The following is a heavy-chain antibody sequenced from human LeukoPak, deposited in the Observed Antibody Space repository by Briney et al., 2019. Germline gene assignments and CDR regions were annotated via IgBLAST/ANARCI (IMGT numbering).Heavy chain of an antibody. CDR3: ASSTVTSPTDY. CDR1: GFTFSSYS. J-gene: IGHJ4*02. CDR2: ISSSSSYI. Sequence: GGSLRLSCAAYGFTFSSYSMNWVRQAPGKGLEWVSSISSSSSYIYYADSVKGRFTISRDNAKNSLYLQMNSLRAEDTAVYYCASSTVTSPTDYWGQGTLVTVSS. V-gene: IGHV3-21*01. D-gene: IGHD4-17*01.